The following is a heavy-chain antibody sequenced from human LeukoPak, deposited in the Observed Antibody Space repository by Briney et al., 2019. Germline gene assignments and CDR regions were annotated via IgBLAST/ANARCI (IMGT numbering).Heavy chain of an antibody. D-gene: IGHD2-15*01. CDR3: ASWCTGGSCYGGY. J-gene: IGHJ4*02. CDR1: GGSISSGSYY. V-gene: IGHV4-61*02. CDR2: IYTSGST. Sequence: SQTLSLTCTVSGGSISSGSYYWSWIRQPAGKGLEWIGRIYTSGSTNYNPSLKSRVTISVDTSKNQFSLKLSSVTTADTAVYYCASWCTGGSCYGGYWGQGTLVTVSS.